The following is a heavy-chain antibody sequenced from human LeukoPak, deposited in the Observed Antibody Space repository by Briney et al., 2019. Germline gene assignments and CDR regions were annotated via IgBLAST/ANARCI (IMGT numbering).Heavy chain of an antibody. CDR1: GFTFSSYG. Sequence: QPGRSLGLSCAASGFTFSSYGVHWVRQAPGKGLEWVAVIWYDGSNKYNADSVKGRFTISRDNSKNTLYLQMNSLRAEDTAVYYCAREDSRSWLDYWGQGTLVTVSS. CDR3: AREDSRSWLDY. CDR2: IWYDGSNK. J-gene: IGHJ4*02. D-gene: IGHD6-13*01. V-gene: IGHV3-33*01.